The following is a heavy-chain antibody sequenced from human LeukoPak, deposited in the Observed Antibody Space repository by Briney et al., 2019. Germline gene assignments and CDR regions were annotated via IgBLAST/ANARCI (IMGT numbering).Heavy chain of an antibody. CDR2: INSDESST. V-gene: IGHV3-74*01. Sequence: GGSLRLSCAASGFTFSSYWMHWVRQAPGKGLVWVSHINSDESSTTYADSVKGRFTISRDNAKNTLYLQMNSLRAEDTAVYYCARICSGVSCSINSWGQGTLVTVSS. CDR3: ARICSGVSCSINS. J-gene: IGHJ4*02. CDR1: GFTFSSYW. D-gene: IGHD2-15*01.